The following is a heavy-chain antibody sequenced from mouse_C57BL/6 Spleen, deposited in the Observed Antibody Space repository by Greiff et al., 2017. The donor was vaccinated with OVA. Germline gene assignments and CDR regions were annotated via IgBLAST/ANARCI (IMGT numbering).Heavy chain of an antibody. D-gene: IGHD2-2*01. J-gene: IGHJ3*01. CDR3: ARARGNDAWFAY. V-gene: IGHV3-1*01. Sequence: DVMLVESGPGMVKPSQSLSLTCTVTGYSITSGYDWHWIRHFPGNKLEWMGYISYSGSTNYNPSLKSRISITHDTSKNHFFLKLTSVTTEDTATYYCARARGNDAWFAYWGQGTLVTVSA. CDR2: ISYSGST. CDR1: GYSITSGYD.